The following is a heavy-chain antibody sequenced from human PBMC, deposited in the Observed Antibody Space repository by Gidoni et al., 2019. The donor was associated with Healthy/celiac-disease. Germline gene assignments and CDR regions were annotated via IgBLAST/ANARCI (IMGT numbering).Heavy chain of an antibody. CDR1: GGSISRSSYY. Sequence: QLQLQESGTGLVKPSETLSLTCTVSGGSISRSSYYWGWIRQPPGKGLGWIGSIYSSGSTYYNPSLKSRVTISVDTSKNQFSLKLSSVTAADTAVYYCARVRGSNYYDSSGYYYYFDYWGQGTLVTVSS. J-gene: IGHJ4*02. CDR3: ARVRGSNYYDSSGYYYYFDY. CDR2: IYSSGST. D-gene: IGHD3-22*01. V-gene: IGHV4-39*01.